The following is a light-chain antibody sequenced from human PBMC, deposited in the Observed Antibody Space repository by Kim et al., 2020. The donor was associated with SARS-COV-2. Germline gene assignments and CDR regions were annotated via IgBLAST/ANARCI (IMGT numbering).Light chain of an antibody. Sequence: SASVGDRVTVTCRASQSVRDWLAWYQQKPGEAPNLLISKASNLESGVPSRFSGSGYGTEFTLTINSLQADDFATYYCQQYVDYSYTFGQGTKLEIK. CDR1: QSVRDW. CDR2: KAS. J-gene: IGKJ2*01. CDR3: QQYVDYSYT. V-gene: IGKV1-5*03.